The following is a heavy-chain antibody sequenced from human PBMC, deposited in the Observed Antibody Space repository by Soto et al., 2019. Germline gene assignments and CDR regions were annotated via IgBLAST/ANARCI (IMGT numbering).Heavy chain of an antibody. J-gene: IGHJ6*02. CDR1: GFSFSGYD. D-gene: IGHD2-2*02. CDR3: ARYCRKTTCYTVSGMDV. Sequence: GSLRLSCAASGFSFSGYDMHWVRQPTGKGLEWVSGIGTAGDAYYLGSVKGRFTISRENTKNSVYLQLNRLRAGDTAVYYCARYCRKTTCYTVSGMDVWGQGTTVTVSS. CDR2: IGTAGDA. V-gene: IGHV3-13*01.